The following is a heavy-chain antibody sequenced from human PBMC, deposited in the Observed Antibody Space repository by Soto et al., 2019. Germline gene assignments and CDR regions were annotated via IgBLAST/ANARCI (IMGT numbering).Heavy chain of an antibody. CDR2: IYHSGTT. J-gene: IGHJ4*02. V-gene: IGHV4-4*03. D-gene: IGHD3-10*01. Sequence: PPETLSLTFTFSGCSISHTNWWRWVRQPPGKGLEWIGEIYHSGTTNYNPSLKSRVTILVDNSKNEFSLNLNSVTAADTAVYYCAREVVIRGFRYYFDYWGQGALVT. CDR1: GCSISHTNW. CDR3: AREVVIRGFRYYFDY.